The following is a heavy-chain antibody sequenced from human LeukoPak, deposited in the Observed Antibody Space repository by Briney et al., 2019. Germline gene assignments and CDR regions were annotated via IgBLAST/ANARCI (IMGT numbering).Heavy chain of an antibody. D-gene: IGHD3-16*01. Sequence: PGGSLRLSCAASRFTFSSYSMNWVRQAPGKGLEWVSYISSSSSTIYYADSVKGRFTVSRDNAKNSLYLQMNSLRDEDTAVYYCARDTRSYYDTSDAFDIWGQGTMVTVSS. V-gene: IGHV3-48*02. J-gene: IGHJ3*02. CDR3: ARDTRSYYDTSDAFDI. CDR2: ISSSSSTI. CDR1: RFTFSSYS.